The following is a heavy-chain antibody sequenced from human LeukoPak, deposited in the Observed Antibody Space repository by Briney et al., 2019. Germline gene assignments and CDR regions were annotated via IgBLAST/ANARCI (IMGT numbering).Heavy chain of an antibody. V-gene: IGHV3-64D*06. CDR2: ISSNGGST. Sequence: RGGSLRLSCSASGFTLSSYAMHWVRQAPGKGLEYVSAISSNGGSTYYADSVKGRFTISRDNSKNTLYLQMSSLRAEDTAVYYCVKVGYSGSYGYWGQGTLVTVSS. CDR1: GFTLSSYA. D-gene: IGHD1-26*01. CDR3: VKVGYSGSYGY. J-gene: IGHJ4*02.